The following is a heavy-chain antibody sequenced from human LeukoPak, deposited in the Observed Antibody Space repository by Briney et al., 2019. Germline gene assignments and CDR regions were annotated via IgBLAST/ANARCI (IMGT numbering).Heavy chain of an antibody. V-gene: IGHV4-34*01. CDR2: INHSGST. CDR3: ARRDFRITIFGVVTTTDY. D-gene: IGHD3-3*01. Sequence: SETLSLTCAVYGGSFSGYYWSWIRQPPGKGLEWIGEINHSGSTNYNPSLKSRVTISVDTSKNQFSLKLSSVTAADTAVYYCARRDFRITIFGVVTTTDYWGQGTLVTVSS. J-gene: IGHJ4*02. CDR1: GGSFSGYY.